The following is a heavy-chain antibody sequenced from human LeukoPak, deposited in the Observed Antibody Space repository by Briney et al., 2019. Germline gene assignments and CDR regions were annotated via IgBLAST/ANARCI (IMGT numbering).Heavy chain of an antibody. D-gene: IGHD3-22*01. J-gene: IGHJ4*02. Sequence: GASVKVSCKASGGTFSSYTISWVRQAPGQGLEWMGRIIPILGIANYAQKFQGRVTITADKSTSTAYMELSSLRSEDTAVYYCARYYDSSGADYWGQGTLVTVSS. CDR3: ARYYDSSGADY. CDR2: IIPILGIA. V-gene: IGHV1-69*02. CDR1: GGTFSSYT.